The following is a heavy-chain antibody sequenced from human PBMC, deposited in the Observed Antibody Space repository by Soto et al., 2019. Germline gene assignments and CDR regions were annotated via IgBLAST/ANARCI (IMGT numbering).Heavy chain of an antibody. Sequence: QVQLVQSGAEVKKPGASVKVSCKASGYIFTNYYIYWVRQAPGQGLEYIGIINPGGGATDYAQKLQGRVTMTRDTSTSTVYMELSSLRYEDTAVYYCARGIVGAPILWFDSWGQGTLVTVSS. CDR2: INPGGGAT. V-gene: IGHV1-46*04. CDR3: ARGIVGAPILWFDS. CDR1: GYIFTNYY. D-gene: IGHD1-26*01. J-gene: IGHJ5*01.